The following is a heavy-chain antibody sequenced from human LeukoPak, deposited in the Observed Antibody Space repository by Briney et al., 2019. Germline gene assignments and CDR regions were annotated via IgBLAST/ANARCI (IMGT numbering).Heavy chain of an antibody. CDR2: ISYGGSNK. V-gene: IGHV3-30-3*01. J-gene: IGHJ4*02. D-gene: IGHD3-10*01. CDR1: GFTFSSYA. Sequence: PGRSLRLSCAASGFTFSSYAMHWVRQAPGKGLEWVAVISYGGSNKYYADSVRGRFTISRDNSKNTLYLQMNSLRAEDTAVYYCARLRITMVRGVIATWGPFDYWGQGTLVTVSS. CDR3: ARLRITMVRGVIATWGPFDY.